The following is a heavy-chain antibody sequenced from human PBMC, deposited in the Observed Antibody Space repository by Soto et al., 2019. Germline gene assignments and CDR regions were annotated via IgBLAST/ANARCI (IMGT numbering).Heavy chain of an antibody. V-gene: IGHV3-43*01. CDR2: ITSTGANT. J-gene: IGHJ6*02. D-gene: IGHD3-16*01. CDR3: ASDTLSYGFALDV. Sequence: GGSLRLSCATSGWSFDEYNMHWVRQAPGKALLWLSFITSTGANTFYADSLPRWFTMSRDSYNKSLYLQIHSLKTEVTALYSCASDTLSYGFALDVWGQRTTVTVSS. CDR1: GWSFDEYN.